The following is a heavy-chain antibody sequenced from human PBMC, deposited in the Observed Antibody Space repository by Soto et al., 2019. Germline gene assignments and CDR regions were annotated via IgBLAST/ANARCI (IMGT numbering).Heavy chain of an antibody. Sequence: PGGSLRLSCAASGFTFSSYAMSWVRQAPGKGLEWVSAISGSGGSTYYADSVKGRFTISRDNSKNTLYLQMNSLRAEDTAVYYCAKCGYDFWSGYSIDYYYYGMDVWGQGTTVTVSS. CDR2: ISGSGGST. D-gene: IGHD3-3*01. CDR3: AKCGYDFWSGYSIDYYYYGMDV. J-gene: IGHJ6*02. CDR1: GFTFSSYA. V-gene: IGHV3-23*01.